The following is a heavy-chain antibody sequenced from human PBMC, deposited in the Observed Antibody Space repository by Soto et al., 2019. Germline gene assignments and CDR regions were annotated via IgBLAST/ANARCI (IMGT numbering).Heavy chain of an antibody. V-gene: IGHV3-21*01. CDR3: ARVPTDYGDRKTHYYYYYMDV. Sequence: GGSLRLSCAASGFTFSSYSMNWVRQAPGKGLEWVSSISSSSSYIYYADSVKGRFTISRDNAKNSLYLQMNSLRAVDTAVYYCARVPTDYGDRKTHYYYYYMDVWGKGTTVTVSS. CDR1: GFTFSSYS. CDR2: ISSSSSYI. D-gene: IGHD4-17*01. J-gene: IGHJ6*03.